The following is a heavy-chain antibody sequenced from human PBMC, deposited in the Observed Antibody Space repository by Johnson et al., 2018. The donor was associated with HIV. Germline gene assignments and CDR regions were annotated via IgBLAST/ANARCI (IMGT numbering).Heavy chain of an antibody. CDR3: ARDRGIAVAGTGAFDI. D-gene: IGHD6-19*01. CDR2: IRSKANSYAT. CDR1: GFTFSGSA. J-gene: IGHJ3*02. Sequence: EVQLVESGGGLVQPGGSLKLSCAASGFTFSGSAMHWVRQASGKGLEWVGRIRSKANSYATAYAASVKGRFTISRDNSKNTLYLQMNSLRAEDTSVYYCARDRGIAVAGTGAFDIWGQGTMVTVSS. V-gene: IGHV3-73*01.